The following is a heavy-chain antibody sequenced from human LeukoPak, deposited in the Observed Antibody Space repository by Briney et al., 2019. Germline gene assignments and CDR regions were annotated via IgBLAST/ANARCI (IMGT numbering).Heavy chain of an antibody. CDR3: ARYCTNGVCLDY. CDR1: GYTFTSYG. V-gene: IGHV1-18*01. J-gene: IGHJ4*01. Sequence: ASVKVSCKASGYTFTSYGISWVRQAPGQGLEWMGWISAYNGNTNYAQKLQGRVTMTTDTSTSTAYMELRSLRSDDTAVYYCARYCTNGVCLDYWGQEPWSPSPQ. D-gene: IGHD2-8*01. CDR2: ISAYNGNT.